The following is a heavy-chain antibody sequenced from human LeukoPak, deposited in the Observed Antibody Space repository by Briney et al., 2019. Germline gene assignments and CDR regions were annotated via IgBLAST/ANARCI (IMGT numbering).Heavy chain of an antibody. CDR1: GGSFSGYC. Sequence: SETLSLTCAVYGGSFSGYCWSWIRQPPGTGLEWIGEINHSGSTNYNPSLKSRVTISVDTSKNQFSLKLSSVTAADTAVYYCARTDFWSGYYNWFDPWGQGTLVTVSS. CDR2: INHSGST. J-gene: IGHJ5*02. V-gene: IGHV4-34*01. CDR3: ARTDFWSGYYNWFDP. D-gene: IGHD3-3*01.